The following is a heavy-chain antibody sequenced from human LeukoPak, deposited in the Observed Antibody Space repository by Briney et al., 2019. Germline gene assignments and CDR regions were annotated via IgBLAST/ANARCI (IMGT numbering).Heavy chain of an antibody. J-gene: IGHJ5*02. CDR1: GDSVSSNSAA. D-gene: IGHD6-19*01. V-gene: IGHV6-1*01. Sequence: SQTLSLTCAISGDSVSSNSAAWNWIRQSPSRGLEWLGRTYYRSKWYNDYAVSVKSRITINPDTSKNQFSLQLNSVTPEDTAVYYCAREGLVRQWLVPQKTEYNWFDPWGQGTLVTVSS. CDR3: AREGLVRQWLVPQKTEYNWFDP. CDR2: TYYRSKWYN.